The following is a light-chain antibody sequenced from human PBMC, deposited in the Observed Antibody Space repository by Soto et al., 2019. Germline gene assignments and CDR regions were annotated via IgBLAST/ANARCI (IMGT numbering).Light chain of an antibody. CDR1: QSLGTY. Sequence: DIQMTQSPSTLSASVGDRVTITCRASQSLGTYLAWYQQKPGRAPKLLIYDASSLETGVPSRFSGSGSGTEFSLTISSLQPDDFATYYCQSCNTYWTYGQGTKVDIK. CDR3: QSCNTYWT. CDR2: DAS. J-gene: IGKJ1*01. V-gene: IGKV1-5*01.